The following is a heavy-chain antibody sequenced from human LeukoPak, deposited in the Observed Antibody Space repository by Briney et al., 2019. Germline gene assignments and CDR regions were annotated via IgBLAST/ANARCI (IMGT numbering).Heavy chain of an antibody. V-gene: IGHV5-51*01. Sequence: GESLKISCKGSGYSFDNYWIGWVRQMPGKGLEWMGIIYPGDSDTRYSPSFQGQVTISADKFISTAYLQWSSLKASDTATYYCARRGESVDWFDPWGQGTLVSVSS. CDR3: ARRGESVDWFDP. J-gene: IGHJ5*02. CDR2: IYPGDSDT. CDR1: GYSFDNYW. D-gene: IGHD3-16*01.